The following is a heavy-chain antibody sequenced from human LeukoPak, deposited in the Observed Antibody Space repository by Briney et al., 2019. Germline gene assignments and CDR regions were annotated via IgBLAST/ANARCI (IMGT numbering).Heavy chain of an antibody. CDR3: ARHGSWSFDY. D-gene: IGHD6-13*01. J-gene: IGHJ4*02. CDR2: ITSGSGSNV. V-gene: IGHV3-23*01. CDR1: GFTFSSHA. Sequence: GGSLRLSCAASGFTFSSHAMSWVRQAPGKGLEWVSAITSGSGSNVYYTDSLKGRFTITRDNSKNTLYLHMNSLRAEDTAVYYCARHGSWSFDYWGQGTLLTVSA.